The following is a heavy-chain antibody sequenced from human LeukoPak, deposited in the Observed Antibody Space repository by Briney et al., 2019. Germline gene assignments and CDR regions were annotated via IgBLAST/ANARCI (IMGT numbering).Heavy chain of an antibody. CDR1: GFTFADYT. V-gene: IGHV3-49*03. CDR2: IRGSGTT. D-gene: IGHD3-16*01. J-gene: IGHJ5*02. Sequence: PGGSLRLSCTTSGFTFADYTMHWFRQAPGKGLESVGFIRGSGTTQYAASVRGRFTISRDDSKSIAYLQMNSLKTEDTAVYYCSSDKFYVWFDPWGQGTLVTVSS. CDR3: SSDKFYVWFDP.